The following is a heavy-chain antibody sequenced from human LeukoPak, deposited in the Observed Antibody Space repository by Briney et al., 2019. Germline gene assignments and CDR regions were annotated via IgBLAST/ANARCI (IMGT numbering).Heavy chain of an antibody. CDR2: IYYSGST. J-gene: IGHJ3*02. V-gene: IGHV4-39*01. CDR3: ARHPITIFGVNDAFDI. CDR1: GGSISSSSYY. Sequence: SETLSLTCTVSGGSISSSSYYWGWIRQPPGKGLEWIGSIYYSGSTYYNPSLKSRVTISVDTSKNQFSLKLSSVTAADTAVYYRARHPITIFGVNDAFDIWGQGTMVTVSS. D-gene: IGHD3-3*01.